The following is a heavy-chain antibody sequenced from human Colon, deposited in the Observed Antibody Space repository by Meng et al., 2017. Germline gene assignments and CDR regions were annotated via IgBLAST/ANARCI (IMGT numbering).Heavy chain of an antibody. D-gene: IGHD3-22*01. CDR1: GGSISSSPYY. CDR2: IYYSGTT. Sequence: QLQLQESGPGLVQPSETLSLTCTVSGGSISSSPYYWGWIRQPPGKGLEWIGSIYYSGTTYYNPSLKSRVTISADTSKNQFSLKVRSVTAADTAVYFCARGALLFDYDTGGYYVPGFDYWGQGALVTVSS. CDR3: ARGALLFDYDTGGYYVPGFDY. J-gene: IGHJ4*02. V-gene: IGHV4-39*07.